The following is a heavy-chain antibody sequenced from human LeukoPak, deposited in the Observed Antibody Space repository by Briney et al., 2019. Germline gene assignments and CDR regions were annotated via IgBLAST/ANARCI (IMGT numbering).Heavy chain of an antibody. D-gene: IGHD3-3*01. CDR3: AASTDFWSGYYFWFDP. V-gene: IGHV4-59*11. CDR1: GGSISSHY. Sequence: SETLSLTCTVSGGSISSHYWSWIRHPPGKGLEWIGYIYYSGSTNYNPSLKSRVTISVDTSKNQFPLKLSSVTAADTAVYYCAASTDFWSGYYFWFDPWGQGTLVTVSS. CDR2: IYYSGST. J-gene: IGHJ5*02.